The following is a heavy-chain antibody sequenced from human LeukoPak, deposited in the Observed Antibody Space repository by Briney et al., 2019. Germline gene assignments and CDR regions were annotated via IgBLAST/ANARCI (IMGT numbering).Heavy chain of an antibody. V-gene: IGHV1-69*04. D-gene: IGHD1-26*01. CDR2: IIPILGIA. CDR3: AREGVGAKPFDI. CDR1: GYTFTSYG. J-gene: IGHJ3*02. Sequence: SVKVSCKASGYTFTSYGISWVRQAPGQGLEWMGRIIPILGIANYAQKFQGRVTITADKSTSTAYMELSSLRSEDTAVYYCAREGVGAKPFDIWGQGTMVTVSS.